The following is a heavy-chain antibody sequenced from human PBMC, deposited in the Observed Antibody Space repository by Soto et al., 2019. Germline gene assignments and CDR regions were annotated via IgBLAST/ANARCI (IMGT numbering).Heavy chain of an antibody. Sequence: ESGGGLVQPGGSLRLSCAASGFTFSNYWMSWVRQAPGKGLEWVANIKQDGSEKYYVDSVKGRFTISRDNAKNSLYLQMNSLRAEDTAVYYCARDYYYGSGSPFVDYWGPGTLVTVSS. CDR2: IKQDGSEK. V-gene: IGHV3-7*05. J-gene: IGHJ4*02. CDR1: GFTFSNYW. D-gene: IGHD3-10*01. CDR3: ARDYYYGSGSPFVDY.